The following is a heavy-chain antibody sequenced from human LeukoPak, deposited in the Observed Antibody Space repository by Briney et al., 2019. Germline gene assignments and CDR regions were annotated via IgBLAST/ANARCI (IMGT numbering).Heavy chain of an antibody. CDR1: GGSFSGYY. Sequence: PSETLSLTCAVYGGSFSGYYWSWIRQPPGKGLEWIGEINHSGSTNYNPSLKSRVTISVDTSKNQFSLKLNSVTAADTAVYYCARLRSPGDFDYWGQGTLVTVSS. J-gene: IGHJ4*02. V-gene: IGHV4-34*01. CDR2: INHSGST. D-gene: IGHD1-26*01. CDR3: ARLRSPGDFDY.